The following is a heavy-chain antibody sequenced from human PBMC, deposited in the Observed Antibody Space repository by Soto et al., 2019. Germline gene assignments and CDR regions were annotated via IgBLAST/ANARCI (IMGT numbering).Heavy chain of an antibody. CDR2: IYSSENT. CDR3: AREGVTRNYYYYGMDV. CDR1: GGSVSSNRYS. Sequence: PSETLALSCTVSGGSVSSNRYSWGWIRQFPGKVLEWIGTIYSSENTYYNPSLLSRVTISVDTSKNEFSLKLSSVTAADTAVYYCAREGVTRNYYYYGMDVWGQGTTVTVSS. J-gene: IGHJ6*02. D-gene: IGHD2-21*02. V-gene: IGHV4-39*07.